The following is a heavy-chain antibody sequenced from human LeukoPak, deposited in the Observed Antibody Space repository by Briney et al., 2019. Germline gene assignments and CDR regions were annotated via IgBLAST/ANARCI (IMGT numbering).Heavy chain of an antibody. D-gene: IGHD4-17*01. V-gene: IGHV3-15*01. CDR3: TTDFLTTGYYGMDV. Sequence: GGSLRLSCAASGFTFSNAWMSWVRQAPGKGLEWVGRIKSKTDGGTTDYAAPVKGRFTISRDDSKNTLYLQMNSLKTEDTAVYYCTTDFLTTGYYGMDVWGQGTTVTVSS. CDR2: IKSKTDGGTT. J-gene: IGHJ6*02. CDR1: GFTFSNAW.